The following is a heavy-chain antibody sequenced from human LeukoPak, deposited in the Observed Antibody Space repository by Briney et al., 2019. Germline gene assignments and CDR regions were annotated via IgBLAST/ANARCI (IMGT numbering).Heavy chain of an antibody. Sequence: PETLSLTCTVSGGSISSSSYYWGWIRQPPGKGLEWIGSIYYSGRTYYNASLKSRVIISVDTSKKQFSLKLSSVTAADTAVYYCARLKYYYDSSGYRAEYFQHWGQGTLVTVSS. J-gene: IGHJ1*01. V-gene: IGHV4-39*07. D-gene: IGHD3-22*01. CDR3: ARLKYYYDSSGYRAEYFQH. CDR1: GGSISSSSYY. CDR2: IYYSGRT.